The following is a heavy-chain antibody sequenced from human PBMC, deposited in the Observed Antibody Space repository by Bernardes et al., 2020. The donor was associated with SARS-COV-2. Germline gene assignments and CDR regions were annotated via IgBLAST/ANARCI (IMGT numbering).Heavy chain of an antibody. J-gene: IGHJ6*03. Sequence: SLRLSCAASGFTFSNYAMSWVRQAPGKGLEWVSGISGSDGSTYYADSVKGRFTISRDNSKNTLYLQMNSLRVEDTAVYYCAKGGIQLWLHHYYYYYMDVWGKGTTVTVSS. V-gene: IGHV3-23*01. D-gene: IGHD5-18*01. CDR2: ISGSDGST. CDR1: GFTFSNYA. CDR3: AKGGIQLWLHHYYYYYMDV.